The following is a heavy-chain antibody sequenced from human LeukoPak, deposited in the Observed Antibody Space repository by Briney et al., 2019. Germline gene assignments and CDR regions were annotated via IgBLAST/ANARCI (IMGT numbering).Heavy chain of an antibody. V-gene: IGHV3-21*06. Sequence: GGSLRLSCAASGFTFSSYSMNWVRQAPGKGLEWVSSISDSSSYIYYADSVKGRFTISRDNAKNSLYLHMNSLRAEDTAVYYCAREGGWNLPTLVHWGQGTLVTVSS. CDR3: AREGGWNLPTLVH. D-gene: IGHD2-15*01. J-gene: IGHJ4*02. CDR1: GFTFSSYS. CDR2: ISDSSSYI.